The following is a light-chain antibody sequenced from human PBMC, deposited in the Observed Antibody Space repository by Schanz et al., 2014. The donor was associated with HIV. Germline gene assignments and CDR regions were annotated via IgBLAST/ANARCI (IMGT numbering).Light chain of an antibody. CDR3: QQYGSSPRT. CDR1: QSISRY. J-gene: IGKJ1*01. Sequence: EIVLTQSPATLSLSPGERATLSCRASQSISRYLVWYQQKPGQAPRLLIYDASNRATGVPARFSGSGSGTDFTLTISRLEPEDFGVYYCQQYGSSPRTFGQGTRV. CDR2: DAS. V-gene: IGKV3-20*01.